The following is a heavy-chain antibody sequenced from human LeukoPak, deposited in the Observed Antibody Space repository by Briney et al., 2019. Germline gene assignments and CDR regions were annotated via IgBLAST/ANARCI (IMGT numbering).Heavy chain of an antibody. V-gene: IGHV4-59*08. CDR1: GGSISSYY. J-gene: IGHJ4*02. Sequence: SETLSLTCTVSGGSISSYYWSWIRQPPGKGLEWIGYMYYSGSTNYNPSLKSRVTISVDTSKNQFSLKLSSVTAADTAVYYCARADYYDSSGYYLDYWGQGTLVTVSS. D-gene: IGHD3-22*01. CDR3: ARADYYDSSGYYLDY. CDR2: MYYSGST.